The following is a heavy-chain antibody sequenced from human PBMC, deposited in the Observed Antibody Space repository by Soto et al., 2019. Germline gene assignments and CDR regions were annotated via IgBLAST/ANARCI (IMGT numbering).Heavy chain of an antibody. CDR2: IRYDGTNK. V-gene: IGHV3-33*01. CDR1: GFTFSSYV. Sequence: SLRLSCAASGFTFSSYVMHWVRQAPGKGLEWVAVIRYDGTNKYYAESVKGRFTISRDNSKNTLYLQMSSLRLDDTAVYYCARGIIAGPGRDYFDYWGQGP. CDR3: ARGIIAGPGRDYFDY. J-gene: IGHJ4*02. D-gene: IGHD6-13*01.